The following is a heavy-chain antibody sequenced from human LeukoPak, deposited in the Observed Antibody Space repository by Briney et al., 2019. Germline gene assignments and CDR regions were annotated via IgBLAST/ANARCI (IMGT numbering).Heavy chain of an antibody. Sequence: PSETLSLTCTVSGGSISSSSYYWGWIRQPPGKGLEWIGSIYYSGSTYYNPSPKSRVTISVDTSKSQFSLKLSSVTAADTAVYYCARVHYGGTGYFDYWGQGTLVTVSS. CDR3: ARVHYGGTGYFDY. D-gene: IGHD4-23*01. CDR2: IYYSGST. J-gene: IGHJ4*02. CDR1: GGSISSSSYY. V-gene: IGHV4-39*07.